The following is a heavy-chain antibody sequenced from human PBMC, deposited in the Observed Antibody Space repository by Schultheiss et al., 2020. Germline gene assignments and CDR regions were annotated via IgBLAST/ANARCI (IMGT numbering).Heavy chain of an antibody. Sequence: GGSLRLSCTASGFTFGDYAMSWFRQAPGKGLEWVSYISSSGSTIYYADSVKGRFTISRDNAKNSVYMQMNNLRAEDTAVYYCARGYSGTWYYFDYWGRGTLGTVAS. J-gene: IGHJ4*02. CDR3: ARGYSGTWYYFDY. CDR1: GFTFGDYA. CDR2: ISSSGSTI. V-gene: IGHV3-11*01. D-gene: IGHD6-13*01.